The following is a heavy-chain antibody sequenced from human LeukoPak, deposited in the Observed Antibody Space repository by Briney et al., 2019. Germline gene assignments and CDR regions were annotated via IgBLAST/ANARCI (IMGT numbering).Heavy chain of an antibody. V-gene: IGHV3-66*01. CDR2: IYDSGRT. CDR3: ARAVGSY. J-gene: IGHJ4*02. D-gene: IGHD3-10*01. Sequence: GGSLRLSCLASGFTVGNNHMSWVRQAPGKGLEWVSIIYDSGRTNYADSVKGRFTISRDNAKNSLYLQMNSLRAEDTAVYYCARAVGSYWGQGTLVTVSP. CDR1: GFTVGNNH.